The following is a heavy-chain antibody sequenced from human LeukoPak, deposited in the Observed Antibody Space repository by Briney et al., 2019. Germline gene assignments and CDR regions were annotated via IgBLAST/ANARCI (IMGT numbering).Heavy chain of an antibody. D-gene: IGHD1-7*01. CDR3: AGLDWDLSY. J-gene: IGHJ4*02. CDR2: ISNDGSST. CDR1: GFTFSTYW. Sequence: GGSLRLSCAASGFTFSTYWMHWVRQAPGKGLVWVSRISNDGSSTSYAGSVKGRFTISRDNAKNTLYLQMNSLRAEDTAVYYCAGLDWDLSYWGQGTLVTVSS. V-gene: IGHV3-74*01.